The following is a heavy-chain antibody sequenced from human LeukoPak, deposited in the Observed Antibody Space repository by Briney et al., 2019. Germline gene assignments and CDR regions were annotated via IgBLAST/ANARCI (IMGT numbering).Heavy chain of an antibody. D-gene: IGHD2-15*01. CDR1: GFTFSSYW. CDR2: IKQDGSEK. Sequence: GGSLRLSCAASGFTFSSYWMSWVRQAPGKGLEWVANIKQDGSEKYYVDSVKGRFTISRDNAKNSLYLQMNSLRAEDTAVYYCARDSKLVVAAFSYYMDVWGKGTTVTVSS. V-gene: IGHV3-7*01. CDR3: ARDSKLVVAAFSYYMDV. J-gene: IGHJ6*03.